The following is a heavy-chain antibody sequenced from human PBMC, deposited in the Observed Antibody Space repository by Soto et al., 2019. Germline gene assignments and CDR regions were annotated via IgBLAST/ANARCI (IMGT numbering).Heavy chain of an antibody. CDR1: GYTFTSYD. CDR2: INASNGNT. D-gene: IGHD2-21*02. Sequence: ASVKVSCTASGYTFTSYDINWVRQAPGQGLEWMGWINASNGNTRYAQKFQGRVTITGDTSTSTAYMELSSLRSEDTAVYYCARSIVVVTALDYWGQGTLVTVSS. V-gene: IGHV1-3*01. J-gene: IGHJ4*02. CDR3: ARSIVVVTALDY.